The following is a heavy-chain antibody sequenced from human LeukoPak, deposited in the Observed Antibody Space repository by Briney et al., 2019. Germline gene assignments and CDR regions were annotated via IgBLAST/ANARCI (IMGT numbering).Heavy chain of an antibody. Sequence: PSETLSLTCAVSGGSISSSNWWSWVRQPPGKGLEWIGEIYHSGSTNYNPSLKSRVTISVGKSKNQFYLKLSSVTAADTAVYYCARDVGPNRDWFIWGDWFDPWGQGTLVTVSS. V-gene: IGHV4-4*02. CDR1: GGSISSSNW. CDR2: IYHSGST. J-gene: IGHJ5*02. CDR3: ARDVGPNRDWFIWGDWFDP. D-gene: IGHD3-9*01.